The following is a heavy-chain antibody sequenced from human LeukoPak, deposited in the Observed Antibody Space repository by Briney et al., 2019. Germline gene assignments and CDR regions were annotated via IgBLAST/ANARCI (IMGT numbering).Heavy chain of an antibody. J-gene: IGHJ5*02. CDR3: ARQYSSSWSNWFDP. CDR1: GYSISSGYY. CDR2: IYHSGST. D-gene: IGHD6-13*01. Sequence: SETLSLTCTVSGYSISSGYYWGWIRQPPGKGLEWIGSIYHSGSTYYNPSLKSRVTISVDTSKNQFSLKLSSVTAADTAVYYCARQYSSSWSNWFDPWGQGTLVTVSS. V-gene: IGHV4-38-2*02.